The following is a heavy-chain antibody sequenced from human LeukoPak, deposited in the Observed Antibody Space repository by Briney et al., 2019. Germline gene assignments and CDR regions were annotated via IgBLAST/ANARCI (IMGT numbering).Heavy chain of an antibody. CDR1: GFIFSDYS. Sequence: GGSLRLSCVASGFIFSDYSMDWVRQAPGMGLKWVLSINDGGSTYYADSVKGRFTISRDNSKNTLYLQMNSLRVEDTAVYYCAKSGQAYHLNQLDYWGQGTLVTVSS. V-gene: IGHV3-23*01. CDR3: AKSGQAYHLNQLDY. J-gene: IGHJ4*02. CDR2: INDGGST. D-gene: IGHD3-16*01.